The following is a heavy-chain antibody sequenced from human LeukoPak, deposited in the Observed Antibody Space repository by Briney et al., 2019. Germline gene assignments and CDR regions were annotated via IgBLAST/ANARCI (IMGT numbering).Heavy chain of an antibody. J-gene: IGHJ4*02. V-gene: IGHV1-24*01. CDR1: GYTLTELA. Sequence: GASVKVSCKVSGYTLTELAIHWVRQAPGKGLEWMGGFDPEDVETIYAQKFQGRVTMTEDTYTDTAYMELSSLRSEDTAVYYCATYSGYAGYWGQGTLVSVSS. CDR3: ATYSGYAGY. D-gene: IGHD5-12*01. CDR2: FDPEDVET.